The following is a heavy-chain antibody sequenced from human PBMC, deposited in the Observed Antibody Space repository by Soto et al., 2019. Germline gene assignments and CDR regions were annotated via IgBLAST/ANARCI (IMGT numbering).Heavy chain of an antibody. V-gene: IGHV3-33*01. D-gene: IGHD2-21*01. Sequence: QVQLVESGGGVVQPGRSLRLSCAASGFTFSSYGMHWVRQAPGKGLEWVAVIWSDGNKKYYADSVKGRFTISRDNSKNTLYLQMDSLRAEDTAVYYCERSTGSHTYLDCWGQGTLVTVSS. J-gene: IGHJ4*02. CDR3: ERSTGSHTYLDC. CDR1: GFTFSSYG. CDR2: IWSDGNKK.